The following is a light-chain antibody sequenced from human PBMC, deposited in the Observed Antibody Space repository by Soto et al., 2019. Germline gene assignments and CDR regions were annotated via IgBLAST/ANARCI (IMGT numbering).Light chain of an antibody. CDR2: DND. Sequence: QSVLTQPPSVSAAPGQKVTISCSGSSSNIGNDYVSWFQQFPGAAPKLVIYDNDKRPSGIPDRFSGSKSGTSATLDITGLQTGDEADYYCGTWDISLSAGVFGGGTQLTVL. V-gene: IGLV1-51*01. CDR3: GTWDISLSAGV. CDR1: SSNIGNDY. J-gene: IGLJ2*01.